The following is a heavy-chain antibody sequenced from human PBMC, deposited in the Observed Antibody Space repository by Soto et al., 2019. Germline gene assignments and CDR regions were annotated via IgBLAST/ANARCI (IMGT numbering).Heavy chain of an antibody. D-gene: IGHD5-18*01. J-gene: IGHJ4*02. CDR3: ARAWYSYGLDY. CDR2: INAGSGST. V-gene: IGHV1-46*01. Sequence: GASVKVSCKASGYTFTSYAMHWVRQAPGQGLEWMGIINAGSGSTSYAQKFQGRVTMTRDTSTSTVYMELSSLRSEDTAVYYCARAWYSYGLDYWGQGTLVTVSS. CDR1: GYTFTSYA.